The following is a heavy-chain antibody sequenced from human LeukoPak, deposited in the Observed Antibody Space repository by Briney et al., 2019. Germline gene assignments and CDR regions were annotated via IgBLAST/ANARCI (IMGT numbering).Heavy chain of an antibody. D-gene: IGHD3-16*02. CDR2: ISRQIDGGTT. J-gene: IGHJ4*02. Sequence: GGSLRLSCATSGFTFSRAWMHWVRQAPGKGLEWVGRISRQIDGGTTNYAAPAKDRFTISRVDSKGTLSLQMNDLKTEDTGVYYCSTDDYIWGTYRYFYAYWGQGTLVTVSS. CDR3: STDDYIWGTYRYFYAY. V-gene: IGHV3-15*06. CDR1: GFTFSRAW.